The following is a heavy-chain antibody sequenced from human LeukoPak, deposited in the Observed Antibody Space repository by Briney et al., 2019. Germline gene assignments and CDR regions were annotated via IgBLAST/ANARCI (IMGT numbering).Heavy chain of an antibody. D-gene: IGHD2-15*01. CDR3: TRRVSAARWFDP. V-gene: IGHV3-74*01. Sequence: GGSLRLSCAASGFTFSSYWMHWVRQPPGKGLVWVSRINSDGSTTNYADSVKGRFTISRDNAENTLYLQMNSLRVEDTAVYYCTRRVSAARWFDPWGQGTLVTVSS. J-gene: IGHJ5*02. CDR2: INSDGSTT. CDR1: GFTFSSYW.